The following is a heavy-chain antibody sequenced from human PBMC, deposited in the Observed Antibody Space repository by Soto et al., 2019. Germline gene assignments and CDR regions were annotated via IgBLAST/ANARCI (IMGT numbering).Heavy chain of an antibody. CDR1: GFTFSSYA. V-gene: IGHV3-30-3*01. J-gene: IGHJ4*02. Sequence: GESLKISCAASGFTFSSYAMHWVRQAPGKGLEWVAVISYDGSNKYYADSVKGRFTISRDNSKNTLYLQMNSLRAEDTAVYYCARAGYSSSWYAVSAKIDDWGQGTLVTVSS. CDR3: ARAGYSSSWYAVSAKIDD. CDR2: ISYDGSNK. D-gene: IGHD6-13*01.